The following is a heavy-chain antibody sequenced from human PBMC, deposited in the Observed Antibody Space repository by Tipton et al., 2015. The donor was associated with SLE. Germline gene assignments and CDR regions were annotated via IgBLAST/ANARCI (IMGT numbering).Heavy chain of an antibody. CDR3: ARSVLGGLYGIDY. D-gene: IGHD3-16*01. V-gene: IGHV4-59*01. Sequence: LSCTVSSGSISSYYWSWIRQPPGKGLEWIGYIYYAGSTNYNPSLKSRVTISVDTSKNQFSLKLSSVTAADTAVYYCARSVLGGLYGIDYWGQGTLVTVPS. J-gene: IGHJ4*02. CDR1: SGSISSYY. CDR2: IYYAGST.